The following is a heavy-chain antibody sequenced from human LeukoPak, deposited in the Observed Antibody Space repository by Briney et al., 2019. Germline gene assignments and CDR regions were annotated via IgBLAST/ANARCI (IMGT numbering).Heavy chain of an antibody. CDR1: GYTFTGYY. Sequence: GASVKVSCKAPGYTFTGYYMHWLRQAPGQGLEWMGRINPNSGGTNYAQKFQGRVTMTRDTSISTAYMELSRLRSDDTAVYYCARVHYDFWSGYYTSEYFQHWGQGTLVTVSS. D-gene: IGHD3-3*01. V-gene: IGHV1-2*06. CDR3: ARVHYDFWSGYYTSEYFQH. CDR2: INPNSGGT. J-gene: IGHJ1*01.